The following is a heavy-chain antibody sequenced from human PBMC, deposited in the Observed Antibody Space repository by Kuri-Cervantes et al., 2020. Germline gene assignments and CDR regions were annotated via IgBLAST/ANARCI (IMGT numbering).Heavy chain of an antibody. Sequence: ASVKVSCKVSGYTLTELSMHWVRQAPGKGLEWMGGFDPEDGETIYAQKFQGRVTMTRNTSISTAYMDLSSLRPEDTAVYYCARGWSVGATFDYWGQGTLVTVSS. CDR1: GYTLTELS. CDR3: ARGWSVGATFDY. CDR2: FDPEDGET. V-gene: IGHV1-24*01. J-gene: IGHJ4*02. D-gene: IGHD1-26*01.